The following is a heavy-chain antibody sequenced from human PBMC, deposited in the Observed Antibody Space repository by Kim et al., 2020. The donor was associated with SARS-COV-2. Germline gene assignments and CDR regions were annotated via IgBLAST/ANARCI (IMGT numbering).Heavy chain of an antibody. CDR3: ARGRYCSGGSCYSGVNDY. J-gene: IGHJ4*02. CDR1: GGSFSGYY. V-gene: IGHV4-34*01. CDR2: INHSGST. Sequence: SETLSLTCAVYGGSFSGYYWSWIRQPPGKGLEWIGEINHSGSTNYNPSLKSRVTISVDTSKNQFSLKLSSVTAADTAVYYCARGRYCSGGSCYSGVNDYWGQGTLVTVSS. D-gene: IGHD2-15*01.